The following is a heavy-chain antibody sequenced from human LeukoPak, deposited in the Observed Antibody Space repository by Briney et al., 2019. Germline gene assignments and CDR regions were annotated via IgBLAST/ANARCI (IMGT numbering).Heavy chain of an antibody. V-gene: IGHV3-30*04. CDR3: ARDRMYYYDSSGYYYDGPIDY. CDR2: ISYDGSNK. Sequence: GGSLRLSCAASGFTFSSYAMHWVRQAPGKGLEWVAVISYDGSNKYYADSVKGRFTISRDNPKNTLYLQMNSLRAEDTAVYYCARDRMYYYDSSGYYYDGPIDYWGQGTLVTVSS. D-gene: IGHD3-22*01. J-gene: IGHJ4*02. CDR1: GFTFSSYA.